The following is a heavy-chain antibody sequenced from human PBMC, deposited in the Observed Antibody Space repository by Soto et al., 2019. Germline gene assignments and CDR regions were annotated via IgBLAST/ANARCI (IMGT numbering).Heavy chain of an antibody. D-gene: IGHD3-10*01. CDR3: ARAVARGVKTIYYYYGLDI. CDR2: INPGNGNT. J-gene: IGHJ6*02. V-gene: IGHV1-3*01. CDR1: GYTFSSYA. Sequence: ASVKVSCKTSGYTFSSYAMHWVRQAPGQSFEWVGWINPGNGNTKSSQKFQGRVTITRDTSASTAYMELSSLRSEDTAVYYCARAVARGVKTIYYYYGLDIWGQGTTVTVSS.